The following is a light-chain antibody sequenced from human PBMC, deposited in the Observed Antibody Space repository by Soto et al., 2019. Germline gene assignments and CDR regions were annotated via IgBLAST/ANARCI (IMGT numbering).Light chain of an antibody. CDR2: DVS. J-gene: IGLJ1*01. CDR1: SSDVGAYNF. Sequence: QSALTQPRSVSGSPGQSVTVSCTGTSSDVGAYNFVSWYQHHPGKAPKLMIYDVSKRPSGVPDRFSGSKSGNTASLTISGLQAEVEADYYCCSYAGSYTWVFGTGTKVTVL. CDR3: CSYAGSYTWV. V-gene: IGLV2-11*01.